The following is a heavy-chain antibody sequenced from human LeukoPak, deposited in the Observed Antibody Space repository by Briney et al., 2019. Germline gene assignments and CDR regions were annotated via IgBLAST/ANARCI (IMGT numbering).Heavy chain of an antibody. CDR3: AREGAGRPFDY. CDR1: GDSVSSNSAT. D-gene: IGHD6-6*01. V-gene: IGHV6-1*01. J-gene: IGHJ4*02. CDR2: TYYRSKWYN. Sequence: SQTLSLTCAISGDSVSSNSATWNWLRQSTSRGLEWLGRTYYRSKWYNDYAVSVKSRITINPDTSKNQLSLQLNSVSPDDTAVYEWAREGAGRPFDYLGQGTLVTVSS.